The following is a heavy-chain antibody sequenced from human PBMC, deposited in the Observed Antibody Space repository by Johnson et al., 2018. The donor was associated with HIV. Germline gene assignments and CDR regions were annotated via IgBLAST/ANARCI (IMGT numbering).Heavy chain of an antibody. CDR1: GFTVTSHY. V-gene: IGHV3-66*01. Sequence: EVQLVESGGGLVKPGGSLRLSCAASGFTVTSHYMSWVRQAPGMGLEWVSVIYTGGNTYYANSVKDRFTISRDISKNTLYLEMNIMRAEDTAVYYCARGRSGILILDDAFDIWGQGTMVTVSS. J-gene: IGHJ3*02. CDR2: IYTGGNT. D-gene: IGHD1-14*01. CDR3: ARGRSGILILDDAFDI.